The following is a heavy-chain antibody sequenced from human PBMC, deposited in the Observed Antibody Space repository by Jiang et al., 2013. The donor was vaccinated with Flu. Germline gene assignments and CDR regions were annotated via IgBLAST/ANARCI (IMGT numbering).Heavy chain of an antibody. J-gene: IGHJ2*01. CDR1: GFTFSSYA. D-gene: IGHD3-22*01. CDR2: ISYDGSNK. V-gene: IGHV3-30*01. Sequence: VQLVESGGGVVQPGRSLRLSCAASGFTFSSYAMHWVRQAPGKGLEWVAVISYDGSNKYYADSVKGRFTISRDNSKNTLYLQMNSLRAEDTAVYYCARGYYYDSSGYFRPSRWYFDLWGRGTLVTVSS. CDR3: ARGYYYDSSGYFRPSRWYFDL.